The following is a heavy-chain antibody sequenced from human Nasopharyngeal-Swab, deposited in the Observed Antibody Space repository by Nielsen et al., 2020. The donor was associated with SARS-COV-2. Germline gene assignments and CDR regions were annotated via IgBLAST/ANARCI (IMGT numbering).Heavy chain of an antibody. V-gene: IGHV3-74*01. CDR2: INSDGSSP. CDR1: GFTFSSYY. Sequence: AGSLRLSCAASGFTFSSYYMHWVRPPPGKGLVWVSRINSDGSSPSYADSVKGRFTISRDNAKNTLYLQMNSLRAEDTAVYYCARDPARYSSSSNWFDPWGQGTLVTVSS. J-gene: IGHJ5*02. D-gene: IGHD6-6*01. CDR3: ARDPARYSSSSNWFDP.